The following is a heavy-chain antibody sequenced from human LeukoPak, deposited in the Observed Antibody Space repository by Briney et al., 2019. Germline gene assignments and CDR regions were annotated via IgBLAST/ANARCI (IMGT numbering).Heavy chain of an antibody. CDR1: GDTFSSYA. Sequence: SVKVSCKASGDTFSSYAISWVRQAPGQGLEWMGGIIPIFGTANYAQKFQGRVTITADKSTSTAYMELSSLRSEDTAVYYCARDLTSIAAAGIVFGIFDYWGQGTLVTVSS. CDR3: ARDLTSIAAAGIVFGIFDY. V-gene: IGHV1-69*06. J-gene: IGHJ4*02. CDR2: IIPIFGTA. D-gene: IGHD6-13*01.